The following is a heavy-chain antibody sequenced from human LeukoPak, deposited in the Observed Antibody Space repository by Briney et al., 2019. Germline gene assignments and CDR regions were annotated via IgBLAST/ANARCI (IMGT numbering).Heavy chain of an antibody. V-gene: IGHV4-59*08. CDR3: ARWYSSGWAFDY. Sequence: ETLSLTCTVSGGSISGYYWSWIRQPPGKGLEWIGYIYYSGSTNYNSSLKSRVTISVDTSKNQFSLKLSSVTAADTAVYYCARWYSSGWAFDYWGQGTLVTVSS. CDR1: GGSISGYY. D-gene: IGHD6-19*01. J-gene: IGHJ4*02. CDR2: IYYSGST.